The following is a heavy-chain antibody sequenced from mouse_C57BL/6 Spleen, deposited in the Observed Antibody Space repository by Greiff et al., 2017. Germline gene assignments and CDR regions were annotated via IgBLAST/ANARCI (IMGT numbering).Heavy chain of an antibody. V-gene: IGHV1-80*01. CDR3: ARYYGSSYGYFDY. CDR2: IYPGDGDT. J-gene: IGHJ2*01. Sequence: QVQLQQSGAELVKPGASVKISCKASGYAFSSYWMNWVKQRPGKGLAWIGQIYPGDGDTNYNGKFKGKATLTADKSSSTAYMQRSSLTSEDSAVYFCARYYGSSYGYFDYWGQGTTLTVSS. D-gene: IGHD1-1*01. CDR1: GYAFSSYW.